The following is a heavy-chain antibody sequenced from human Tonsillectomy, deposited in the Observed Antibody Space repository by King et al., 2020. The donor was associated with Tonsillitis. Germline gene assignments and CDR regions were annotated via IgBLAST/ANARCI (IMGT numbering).Heavy chain of an antibody. CDR3: ARERDVDIVATVYYYYYMDV. Sequence: VQLQQSGPGLVKPSQTLSLTCAISGDSVSSNSAALNWIRQSPSRGLEWLGRTYYRSKGYNDFAVSVKSRKNLNPYTSKNQFSLQLKSVTPEDTAVYYCARERDVDIVATVYYYYYMDVWGKGTTVTVSS. CDR1: GDSVSSNSAA. V-gene: IGHV6-1*01. J-gene: IGHJ6*03. CDR2: TYYRSKGYN. D-gene: IGHD5-12*01.